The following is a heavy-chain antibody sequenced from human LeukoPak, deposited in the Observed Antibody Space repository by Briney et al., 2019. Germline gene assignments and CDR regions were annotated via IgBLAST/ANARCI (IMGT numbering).Heavy chain of an antibody. CDR1: GYTFTGYY. D-gene: IGHD2-21*02. Sequence: ASVKVSCKASGYTFTGYYMHWVRQAPGQGLEWMGWINPNSGGTNYAQKLQGRVTMTRDTSISTAYMELSRLRSDDTAVYYCARDPRDSISCGGDCYHYYYYYMDVWGKGTTVTISS. J-gene: IGHJ6*03. V-gene: IGHV1-2*02. CDR2: INPNSGGT. CDR3: ARDPRDSISCGGDCYHYYYYYMDV.